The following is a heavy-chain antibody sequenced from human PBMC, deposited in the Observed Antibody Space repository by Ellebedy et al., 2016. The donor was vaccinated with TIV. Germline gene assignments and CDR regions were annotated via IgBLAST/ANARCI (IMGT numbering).Heavy chain of an antibody. D-gene: IGHD1-26*01. V-gene: IGHV3-30*02. Sequence: GGSLRLSCAASGFTFSSYAMHWVRQAPGKGLEWVAFIRYDGSNKYYADSVKGRFTISRDNSKNTLYLQMNSLRAEDTAVYYCANGIGGALPPFDYWGQGTLVTVSS. CDR2: IRYDGSNK. CDR3: ANGIGGALPPFDY. J-gene: IGHJ4*02. CDR1: GFTFSSYA.